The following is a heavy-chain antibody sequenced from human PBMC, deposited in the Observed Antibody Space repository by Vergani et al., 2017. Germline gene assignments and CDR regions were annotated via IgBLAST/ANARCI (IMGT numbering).Heavy chain of an antibody. Sequence: EVQLLESGGDLVQPGGSLRLSCAASGFTFSTYAMPWVRQAPGKGLEWVSTISSDGGSTYYADSVKGRFTISRDNSKNTLSLQLNSLTAEDTAIYYCAGPQGTSAYYYGGFDYWGQGILVTVSS. J-gene: IGHJ4*02. D-gene: IGHD3-22*01. V-gene: IGHV3-23*01. CDR1: GFTFSTYA. CDR3: AGPQGTSAYYYGGFDY. CDR2: ISSDGGST.